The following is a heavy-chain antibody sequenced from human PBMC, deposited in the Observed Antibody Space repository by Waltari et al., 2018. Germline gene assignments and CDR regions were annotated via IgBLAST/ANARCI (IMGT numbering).Heavy chain of an antibody. Sequence: EVQLVDSGGGLVQPGGSLRLSCAASGFTFSSYWMSWVRQAPGKGLEWVAKIKQDGSDEYYVDSGKGRFTSARDNAKTSLYLQMNSLRAEDTAVYYCARDEGLSWFDPWGQGTLVIVSS. V-gene: IGHV3-7*01. J-gene: IGHJ5*02. CDR3: ARDEGLSWFDP. D-gene: IGHD6-19*01. CDR1: GFTFSSYW. CDR2: IKQDGSDE.